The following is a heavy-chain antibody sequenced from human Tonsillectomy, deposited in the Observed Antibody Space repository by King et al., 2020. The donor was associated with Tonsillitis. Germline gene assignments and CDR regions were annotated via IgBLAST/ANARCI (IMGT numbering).Heavy chain of an antibody. V-gene: IGHV1-46*01. Sequence: VQLVQSGAEVKKPGASVKVSCKASGYTFTTYYMHWVRQAPGQGLEWMGIINPSGGSTSYAQKFQGRVTVTRDTSTSTVYMELSSLTSEDTAVYYCARELRANPLTGAMDVWGQGTTVTVSS. CDR1: GYTFTTYY. D-gene: IGHD1-14*01. J-gene: IGHJ6*02. CDR3: ARELRANPLTGAMDV. CDR2: INPSGGST.